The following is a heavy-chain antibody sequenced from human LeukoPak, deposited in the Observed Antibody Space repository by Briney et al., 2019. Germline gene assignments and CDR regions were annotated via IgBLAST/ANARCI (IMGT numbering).Heavy chain of an antibody. CDR2: IYHSGST. CDR1: GYSISSGYY. Sequence: SETLSLTCTVSGYSISSGYYWGWIRQPPGKGLEWIGSIYHSGSTYYNPSLKSRVTISVDTSKNQFSLKLSSVTAADTAVYYCARESVTTSYYYYYMDVWGKGTTVTISS. D-gene: IGHD4-17*01. CDR3: ARESVTTSYYYYYMDV. J-gene: IGHJ6*03. V-gene: IGHV4-38-2*02.